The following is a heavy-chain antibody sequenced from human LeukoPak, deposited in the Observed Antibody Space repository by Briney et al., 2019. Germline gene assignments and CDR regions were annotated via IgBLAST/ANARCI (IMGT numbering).Heavy chain of an antibody. CDR1: GFTFSSYS. CDR3: ARSLYCSSTSCYAGGYYYYGMDV. J-gene: IGHJ6*02. CDR2: VSSSSSYI. V-gene: IGHV3-21*01. D-gene: IGHD2-2*01. Sequence: GGSLRLSCAASGFTFSSYSMNWVRQAPGKGLEWVSSVSSSSSYIYYADSVKGRFTISRDNAKNSLYLQMNSLRAEDTAVYYCARSLYCSSTSCYAGGYYYYGMDVWGQGTTVTVSS.